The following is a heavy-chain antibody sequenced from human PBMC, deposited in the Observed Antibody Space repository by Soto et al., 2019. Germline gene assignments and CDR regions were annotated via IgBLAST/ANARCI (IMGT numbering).Heavy chain of an antibody. D-gene: IGHD2-21*01. J-gene: IGHJ4*02. V-gene: IGHV4-31*03. Sequence: QVQLQESGPGLVKPSQTLSLTCTVSGGSIRSGNYYCTWIRQHPGKGLEWMGYISYSGSTQYNPSPKGRINISVDTSKTQFSLKLTSVTAADTAVYYCASESDWPGGYLGSWGPGALVTVSS. CDR1: GGSIRSGNYY. CDR2: ISYSGST. CDR3: ASESDWPGGYLGS.